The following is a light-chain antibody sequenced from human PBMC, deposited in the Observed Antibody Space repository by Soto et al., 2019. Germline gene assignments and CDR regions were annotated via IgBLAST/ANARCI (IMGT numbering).Light chain of an antibody. CDR3: QKNSTSRSWT. Sequence: EIVLTQSPATLSLSPGERAALSCRASQGVSSNLAWYQQKLGQAPRLLIFAASSRATGIPDRFSGSGSGTDFTLTISRLDPEDFAVYYCQKNSTSRSWTFGQGTKVDIK. J-gene: IGKJ1*01. CDR1: QGVSSN. V-gene: IGKV3-20*01. CDR2: AAS.